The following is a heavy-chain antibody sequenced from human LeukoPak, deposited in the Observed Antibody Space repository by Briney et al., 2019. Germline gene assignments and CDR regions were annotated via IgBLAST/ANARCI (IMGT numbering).Heavy chain of an antibody. Sequence: GGSLRLSCVASGVTFNNYEMSWVRQAPGKGLEWVSYISSSGSIRYYSDSVKGRFTISRDNAKNSLSLQMDTLRVEDTGFYYCARQAYGSGWFWGQGIMVIVSS. J-gene: IGHJ4*02. CDR2: ISSSGSIR. V-gene: IGHV3-48*03. CDR3: ARQAYGSGWF. D-gene: IGHD6-19*01. CDR1: GVTFNNYE.